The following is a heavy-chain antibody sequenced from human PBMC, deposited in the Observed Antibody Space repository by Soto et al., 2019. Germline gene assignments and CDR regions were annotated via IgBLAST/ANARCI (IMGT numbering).Heavy chain of an antibody. D-gene: IGHD3-22*01. CDR1: GGTFGPYA. CDR3: AREGKDTSGYYKKYVED. Sequence: QGQLVQSGAEVEKPGSSGTVACTASGGTFGPYAFNWVRQAPGQGLEWMGGIIPMSGTTAYAQTFHGRLTTNADESTSKVYMELSSLRSEDTAIYYCAREGKDTSGYYKKYVEDWGQGTLVTVSS. J-gene: IGHJ4*02. V-gene: IGHV1-69*01. CDR2: IIPMSGTT.